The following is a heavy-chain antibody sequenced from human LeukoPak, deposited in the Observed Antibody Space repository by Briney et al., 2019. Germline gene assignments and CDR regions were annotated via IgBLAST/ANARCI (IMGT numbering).Heavy chain of an antibody. Sequence: ASVKVSCKASGYTFTNYGVSWVRQAPGQGLEWMGWINAYNGDTHYAQNLQGRLTMTTDTSTSMAFMELRSLRPDGTAVYFCARWGLVAPGTYYYYYMDVWGRGTPVTVSS. CDR1: GYTFTNYG. J-gene: IGHJ6*03. CDR2: INAYNGDT. V-gene: IGHV1-18*01. CDR3: ARWGLVAPGTYYYYYMDV. D-gene: IGHD2-2*01.